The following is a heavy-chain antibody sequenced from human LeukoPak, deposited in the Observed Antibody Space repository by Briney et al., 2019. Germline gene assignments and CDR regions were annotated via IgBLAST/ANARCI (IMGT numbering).Heavy chain of an antibody. CDR1: GGSFSGYY. J-gene: IGHJ4*02. D-gene: IGHD6-13*01. V-gene: IGHV4-34*01. CDR3: VRAAGPYFDY. CDR2: INHSGST. Sequence: PETLSLTCAVYGGSFSGYYWSWIRQPPGKGPEWIGEINHSGSTNYNPSLKSRVTISVDTSKNQFSLKLSSVSAADTAVYYCVRAAGPYFDYWGQGTLVTVSS.